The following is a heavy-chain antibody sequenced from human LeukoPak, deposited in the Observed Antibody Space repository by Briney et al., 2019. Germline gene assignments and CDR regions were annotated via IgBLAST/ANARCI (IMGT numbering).Heavy chain of an antibody. V-gene: IGHV3-33*01. CDR1: GFTFSSYG. D-gene: IGHD1-26*01. J-gene: IGHJ4*02. CDR2: IWYDGSNK. Sequence: GRSLRLSCAASGFTFSSYGMHWVRQAPGKGLEWVAVIWYDGSNKYYADSVKGRFTISRDNSKNTLYLQTNSLRAEDTAVYYCARVGGELRGFDYWGQGTLVTVSS. CDR3: ARVGGELRGFDY.